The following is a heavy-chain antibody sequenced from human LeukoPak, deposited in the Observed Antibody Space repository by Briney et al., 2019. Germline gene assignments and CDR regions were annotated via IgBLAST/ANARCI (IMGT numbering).Heavy chain of an antibody. CDR1: GFTFSSYA. CDR3: ARAAYYDFWSGYPVDY. CDR2: ISGSGGST. D-gene: IGHD3-3*01. V-gene: IGHV3-23*01. J-gene: IGHJ4*02. Sequence: GGSLRLSCAASGFTFSSYAMSWVRQAPGKGLEWVSAISGSGGSTYYADSVKGRFTISRDNSKNTLYLQMNSLRAEDTAVYYCARAAYYDFWSGYPVDYWGQGTLVTVSS.